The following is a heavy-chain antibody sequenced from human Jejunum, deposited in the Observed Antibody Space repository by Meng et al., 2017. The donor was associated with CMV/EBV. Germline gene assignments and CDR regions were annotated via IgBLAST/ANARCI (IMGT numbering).Heavy chain of an antibody. V-gene: IGHV1-8*01. CDR2: MNPNSGNT. D-gene: IGHD5-12*01. J-gene: IGHJ4*02. CDR1: VYSFPSYA. Sequence: SCKSSVYSFPSYAITWVRQASGQGLVWLGWMNPNSGNTGYAQKFQGRVTMISNTSINTAYMQLSSLTSEDTAIYYCAREHSGYDDFWGQGTLVTVSS. CDR3: AREHSGYDDF.